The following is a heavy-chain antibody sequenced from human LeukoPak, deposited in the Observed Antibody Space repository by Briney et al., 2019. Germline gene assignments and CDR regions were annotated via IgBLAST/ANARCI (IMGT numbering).Heavy chain of an antibody. J-gene: IGHJ4*02. V-gene: IGHV4-39*01. Sequence: SETLSLTCTVSGGSISTSSYYWGWLRQPPGKGLEWIGSIYYTGGTYYNPSLESRLTISLDTSKNQFSLKLNSVTAADKAVYYCTEERAGTTVDCWGQGTLVTVSS. D-gene: IGHD1-7*01. CDR2: IYYTGGT. CDR3: TEERAGTTVDC. CDR1: GGSISTSSYY.